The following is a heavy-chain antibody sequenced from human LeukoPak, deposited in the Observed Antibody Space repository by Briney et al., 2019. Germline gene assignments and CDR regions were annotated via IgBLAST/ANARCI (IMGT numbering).Heavy chain of an antibody. V-gene: IGHV3-30*02. CDR1: GFTFSSYG. CDR3: AKDLMRDRWFGES. D-gene: IGHD3-10*01. J-gene: IGHJ5*02. Sequence: PGGSLRLSCAASGFTFSSYGMHWVRQAPGKGLEWVAFIRYDGRDKFYADSVKGRFTMSRDNSKDTLYLEMNSLRAEDTAVYYCAKDLMRDRWFGESWGQGTLVTVSS. CDR2: IRYDGRDK.